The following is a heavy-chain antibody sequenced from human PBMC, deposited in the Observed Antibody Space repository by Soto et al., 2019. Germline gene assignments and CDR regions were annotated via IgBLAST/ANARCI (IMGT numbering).Heavy chain of an antibody. V-gene: IGHV1-8*01. D-gene: IGHD3-10*01. CDR3: ARGENFHYYGSGRHPDRYYYGMDV. Sequence: QVQLVQSGAEVKKPGASVKVSCKASGYTFTSYDITWVRQATGQGLEWMGWMNPNSGNTGYAQKFQGRVTMTRNTSISTAYMELSSLRSEDTAVYYCARGENFHYYGSGRHPDRYYYGMDVWGQGTTVTVSS. CDR1: GYTFTSYD. J-gene: IGHJ6*02. CDR2: MNPNSGNT.